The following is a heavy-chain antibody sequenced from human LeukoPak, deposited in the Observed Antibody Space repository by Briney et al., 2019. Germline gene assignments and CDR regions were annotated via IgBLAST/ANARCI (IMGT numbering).Heavy chain of an antibody. D-gene: IGHD6-19*01. V-gene: IGHV1-46*01. CDR2: INPSGGST. Sequence: ASVKVSCKASGYTFTSYYMHWVRQAPGQGLEWMGIINPSGGSTSYAQKFQGRVTMTRDMSTSTVYMELSSLRSEDTAVYYCARDFGWAGAVAATGYFDYWGQGTLVTVSS. CDR3: ARDFGWAGAVAATGYFDY. CDR1: GYTFTSYY. J-gene: IGHJ4*02.